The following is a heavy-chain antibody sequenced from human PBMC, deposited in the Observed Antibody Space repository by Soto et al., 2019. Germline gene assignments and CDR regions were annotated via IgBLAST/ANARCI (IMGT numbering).Heavy chain of an antibody. Sequence: LRLSCAASGFTFSSYSMNWVRQAPGKGLEWVSSISSSSSYIYYADSVKGRFTFSRDNAKNSLYLQMNSLRAEDTAVYYCARDQPGYSYGYGLGYWGQGTLVTVSS. D-gene: IGHD5-18*01. CDR1: GFTFSSYS. CDR3: ARDQPGYSYGYGLGY. V-gene: IGHV3-21*01. CDR2: ISSSSSYI. J-gene: IGHJ4*02.